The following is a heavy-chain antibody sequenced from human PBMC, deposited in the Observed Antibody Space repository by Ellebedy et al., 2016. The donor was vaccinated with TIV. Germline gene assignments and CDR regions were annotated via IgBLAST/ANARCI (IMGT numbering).Heavy chain of an antibody. J-gene: IGHJ4*02. CDR3: ARLGVIAAAGASDS. CDR2: IKHDGSEK. V-gene: IGHV3-7*03. D-gene: IGHD6-13*01. CDR1: GFTFSSYW. Sequence: PGGSLRLSCAASGFTFSSYWMSWVRQAPGKGLEWVANIKHDGSEKYYVDSVKGRFTISRDNAKNSLYLQMNSLRAEDTAVYYCARLGVIAAAGASDSWGQGTLVTVSS.